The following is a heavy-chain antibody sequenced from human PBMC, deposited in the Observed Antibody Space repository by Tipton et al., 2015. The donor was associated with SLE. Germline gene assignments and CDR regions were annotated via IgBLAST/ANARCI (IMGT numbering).Heavy chain of an antibody. Sequence: TLSLTCAVYSGSFSGYYWSWIRQPPRKGLEWIGEINHSGSTNYNPSPKSRVTISVDTSKNQFSLKLSSVTAADTAVYYCARWGRSSGWYGYWGQGTLVTVSS. D-gene: IGHD6-19*01. J-gene: IGHJ4*02. CDR2: INHSGST. CDR1: SGSFSGYY. V-gene: IGHV4-34*01. CDR3: ARWGRSSGWYGY.